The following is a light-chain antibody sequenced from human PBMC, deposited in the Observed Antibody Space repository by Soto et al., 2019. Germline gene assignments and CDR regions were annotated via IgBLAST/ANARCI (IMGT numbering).Light chain of an antibody. Sequence: QSALTQPASVSGSPGQSITISCTGTSSDVGAYNYVSWYQQHPGKAPKLMIYEVSYRPSGVPERISGSKFGTAASLAISGLRSEDEAVYYCASWDDRLGAVIFGGGTKLTVL. CDR2: EVS. V-gene: IGLV2-14*01. CDR1: SSDVGAYNY. J-gene: IGLJ2*01. CDR3: ASWDDRLGAVI.